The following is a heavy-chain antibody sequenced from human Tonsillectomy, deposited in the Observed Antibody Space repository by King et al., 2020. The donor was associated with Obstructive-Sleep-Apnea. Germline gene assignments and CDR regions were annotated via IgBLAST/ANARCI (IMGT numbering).Heavy chain of an antibody. CDR1: GFTFDDFG. J-gene: IGHJ4*02. V-gene: IGHV3-9*01. D-gene: IGHD6-13*01. CDR2: ISWNSGSI. CDR3: AKDHIYSTTWYYFDY. Sequence: VQLVESGGGLVQPGRSLRLSCAASGFTFDDFGMHWVRQAPGKGLEWVSRISWNSGSIAYADSVKGRFTISRDNAKNSLYLQMNSLRAEDTAFYYCAKDHIYSTTWYYFDYWGQGTLVTVAS.